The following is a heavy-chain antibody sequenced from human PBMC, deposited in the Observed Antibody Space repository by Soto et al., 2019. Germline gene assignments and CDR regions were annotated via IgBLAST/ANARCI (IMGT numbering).Heavy chain of an antibody. CDR3: ATDGRGSGSHYNSFGY. J-gene: IGHJ4*02. V-gene: IGHV3-53*01. Sequence: EVQLVESGGGLIQPGGSLKLSCAASGFTVGNNYMSWVRQAPGKGLEWVSLIYSTGTTKYADSVKGRFTVSKDNVKNTLYLRMNRLRAEATAVYYCATDGRGSGSHYNSFGYWGQGTLVSGSS. CDR1: GFTVGNNY. D-gene: IGHD3-10*01. CDR2: IYSTGTT.